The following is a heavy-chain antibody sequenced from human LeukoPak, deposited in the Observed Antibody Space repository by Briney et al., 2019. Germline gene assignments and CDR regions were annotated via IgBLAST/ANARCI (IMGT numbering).Heavy chain of an antibody. V-gene: IGHV3-7*01. J-gene: IGHJ6*02. D-gene: IGHD2-15*01. CDR2: IKQDGSEK. Sequence: PGGSLRLSCAASGFTFSSYWMSWVRQAPGKGLEWVANIKQDGSEKYYVDSVKGRFTISRDNAKNSLYLQMNSLRAEDTAVYYCAREDVVVVATNYNYYYGMDVWGQGTTVTVSS. CDR3: AREDVVVVATNYNYYYGMDV. CDR1: GFTFSSYW.